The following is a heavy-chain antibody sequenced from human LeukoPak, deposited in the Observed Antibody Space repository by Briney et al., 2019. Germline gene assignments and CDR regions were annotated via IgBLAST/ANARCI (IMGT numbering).Heavy chain of an antibody. CDR1: GVSISSYY. D-gene: IGHD3-3*01. J-gene: IGHJ5*02. V-gene: IGHV4-59*12. CDR3: ARDGATGVFET. Sequence: SETLSLTCTVSGVSISSYYWSWIRQPPGKGLEWIGYIYYSGSTNYNPSLKSRVTISVDTSKNQFSLNLTSVTAADTAVYYCARDGATGVFETWGQGTPVAVSS. CDR2: IYYSGST.